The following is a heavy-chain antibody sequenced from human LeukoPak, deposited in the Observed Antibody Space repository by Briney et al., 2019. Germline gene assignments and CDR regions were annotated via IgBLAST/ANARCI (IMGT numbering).Heavy chain of an antibody. V-gene: IGHV4-4*07. D-gene: IGHD6-13*01. CDR1: GGSISSYY. CDR3: ARDSYSSSWDSFDY. Sequence: SETLSLTCTVSGGSISSYYWSWIRQPAGKGLEWIGRICTSGSTNYNPSLKSRVTMSVDTSKNQFSLKLSPVTAADTAVYYCARDSYSSSWDSFDYWGQGTLVTVSS. J-gene: IGHJ4*02. CDR2: ICTSGST.